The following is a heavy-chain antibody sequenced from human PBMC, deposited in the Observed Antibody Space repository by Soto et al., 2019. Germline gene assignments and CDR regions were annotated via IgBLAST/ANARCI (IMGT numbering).Heavy chain of an antibody. CDR3: ASFGLHLGELPLYPFDY. CDR1: GFIFSSYS. D-gene: IGHD3-16*02. Sequence: EVQLVESGGGLVQPGGSLRLSCAASGFIFSSYSMNWVRQAPGKGLEWISYISSSSTTIYYADSVKGRFTISRDNAKNSLYLQMNSLRAEDTAVYYCASFGLHLGELPLYPFDYWGQGTLVTVSS. CDR2: ISSSSTTI. J-gene: IGHJ4*02. V-gene: IGHV3-48*01.